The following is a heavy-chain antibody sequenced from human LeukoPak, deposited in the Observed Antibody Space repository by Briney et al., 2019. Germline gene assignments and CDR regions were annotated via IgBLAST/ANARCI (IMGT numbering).Heavy chain of an antibody. CDR2: ISSSSSYI. CDR3: ARDDYDILTGYYPPNWFDP. J-gene: IGHJ5*02. CDR1: GFTFSSYS. V-gene: IGHV3-21*01. Sequence: GGSLRLSCAASGFTFSSYSMNWVRQAPGKGLEWVSSISSSSSYIYYADSVKGRFTISRDNAKNSLYLQMNSLRAEDTAVYYCARDDYDILTGYYPPNWFDPWGQGTLVTVSS. D-gene: IGHD3-9*01.